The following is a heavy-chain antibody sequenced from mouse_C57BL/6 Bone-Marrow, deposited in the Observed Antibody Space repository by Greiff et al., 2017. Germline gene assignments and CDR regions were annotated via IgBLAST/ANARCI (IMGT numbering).Heavy chain of an antibody. Sequence: QVQLQQPGAELVKPGASVKLSCKASGYTFTSYWMQWVKQRPGQGLEWIGEIDPSDSYTNYNQKFKGKATLTVDTSSSTAYMQLSSLTSEDTAVYYCANYYGRSYGDYWGKGTTLTVAS. CDR1: GYTFTSYW. CDR2: IDPSDSYT. J-gene: IGHJ2*01. CDR3: ANYYGRSYGDY. D-gene: IGHD1-1*01. V-gene: IGHV1-50*01.